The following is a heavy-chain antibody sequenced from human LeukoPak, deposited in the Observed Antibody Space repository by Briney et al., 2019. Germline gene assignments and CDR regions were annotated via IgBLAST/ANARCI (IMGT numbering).Heavy chain of an antibody. CDR3: ARGPPRGYSYGFGYFDY. Sequence: GGSLRLSCAASGFTVSSDYMSWVRQAPGKGLEWVSVIYSGGSTYYADSVKGRFTISRDNSKNTLYLQMNSLRAEDTAVYYCARGPPRGYSYGFGYFDYWGQGTLVTVSS. CDR2: IYSGGST. D-gene: IGHD5-18*01. V-gene: IGHV3-53*01. CDR1: GFTVSSDY. J-gene: IGHJ4*02.